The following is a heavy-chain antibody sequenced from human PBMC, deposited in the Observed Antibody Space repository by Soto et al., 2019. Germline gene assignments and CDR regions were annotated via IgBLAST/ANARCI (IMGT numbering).Heavy chain of an antibody. Sequence: ASVKVSCKASGYTFTSYAMHWVRQAPGQRLEWMGWINAGNGNTKYSQKFQGRVTITRDTFASTAYMELSSLRSEDTAVYYCARGITLPTPLDYWGQGTLVTVSS. J-gene: IGHJ4*02. CDR2: INAGNGNT. CDR1: GYTFTSYA. D-gene: IGHD1-20*01. CDR3: ARGITLPTPLDY. V-gene: IGHV1-3*01.